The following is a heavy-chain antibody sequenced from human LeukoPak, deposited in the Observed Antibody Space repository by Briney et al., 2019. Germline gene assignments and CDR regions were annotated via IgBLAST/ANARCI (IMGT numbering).Heavy chain of an antibody. D-gene: IGHD6-19*01. Sequence: ASVKVSCKASGYSFNDYHMHWVRQAPGQGLEWMGWINAKTGGTNYAQTCQGRVTLTRDTSISTVYMEMSSLRSDDTAVYYCARDRPGYSSYFDPWGQGTLVTVSS. J-gene: IGHJ5*02. CDR3: ARDRPGYSSYFDP. CDR1: GYSFNDYH. CDR2: INAKTGGT. V-gene: IGHV1-2*02.